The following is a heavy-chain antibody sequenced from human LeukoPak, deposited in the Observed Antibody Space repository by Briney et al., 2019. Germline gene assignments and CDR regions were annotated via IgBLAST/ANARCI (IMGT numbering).Heavy chain of an antibody. CDR3: ARRSNIPGGGWFDP. D-gene: IGHD3-16*01. V-gene: IGHV4-59*08. Sequence: SETLSLTCTVSGGSIRSYYWSWIRQPPGKGLEWIGYIYYSGSTNYNPSLKSRVTISVDTSKNQFSLKLGSVTAADTAVYYCARRSNIPGGGWFDPWGQGTLVTVSS. CDR2: IYYSGST. J-gene: IGHJ5*02. CDR1: GGSIRSYY.